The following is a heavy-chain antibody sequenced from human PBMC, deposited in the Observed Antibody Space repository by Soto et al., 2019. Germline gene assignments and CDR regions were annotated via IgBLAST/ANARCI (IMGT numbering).Heavy chain of an antibody. Sequence: ASVKVSCKSSVWTFSSYAISWVRQAPGQGLEWMGGIIPIFGTANYAQKFQGRVTITADESTSTAYMELSSLRSEETSFYCCSDRSGAVGSTYCIDDWGQGTLVTVSS. V-gene: IGHV1-69*13. CDR1: VWTFSSYA. CDR2: IIPIFGTA. D-gene: IGHD3-22*01. CDR3: SDRSGAVGSTYCIDD. J-gene: IGHJ4*03.